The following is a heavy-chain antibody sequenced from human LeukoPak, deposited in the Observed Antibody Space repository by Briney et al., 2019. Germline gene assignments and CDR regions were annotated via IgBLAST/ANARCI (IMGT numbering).Heavy chain of an antibody. CDR3: ARSGSTDFDY. J-gene: IGHJ4*02. CDR2: IYHSGRA. V-gene: IGHV4-30-2*01. CDR1: GGSVSSGGYS. D-gene: IGHD5-12*01. Sequence: SQTLSLICAVSGGSVSSGGYSWSWIRQPPGNGLEWIGYIYHSGRASYNPSLKSRVTISLDRSRNHVSLNLTSVTAADTAVYYCARSGSTDFDYWGQGTLVTVSS.